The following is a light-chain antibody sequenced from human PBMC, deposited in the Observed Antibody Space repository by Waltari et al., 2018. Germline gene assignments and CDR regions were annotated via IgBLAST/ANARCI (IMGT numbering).Light chain of an antibody. CDR3: QAWDTTIVV. J-gene: IGLJ2*01. V-gene: IGLV3-1*01. CDR1: QLGAKF. CDR2: QDM. Sequence: SYELTQPPSVSVSPGPTATITCSAYQLGAKFVAWYQQKSGQSPVLVIYQDMKRPSGIPERFSGSNSGNTATLTISGTQVDDEADFYCQAWDTTIVVFGGGTKLTVL.